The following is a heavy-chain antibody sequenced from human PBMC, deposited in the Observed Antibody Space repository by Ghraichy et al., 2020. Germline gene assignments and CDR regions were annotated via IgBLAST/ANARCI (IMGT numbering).Heavy chain of an antibody. D-gene: IGHD5-24*01. V-gene: IGHV3-72*01. Sequence: GGSLRLSCAASGFTFSDHYMDWVRQAPGKGLEWVGRTRNKANSYTTEYAASVKGRFTISRDDSKNSLYLQMNSLKTEDTAVYYCARGVGDGYNHYGMDVWGQGTTVTVSS. CDR2: TRNKANSYTT. CDR3: ARGVGDGYNHYGMDV. J-gene: IGHJ6*02. CDR1: GFTFSDHY.